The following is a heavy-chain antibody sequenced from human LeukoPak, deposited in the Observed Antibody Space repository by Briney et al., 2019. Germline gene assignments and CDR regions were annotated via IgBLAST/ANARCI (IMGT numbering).Heavy chain of an antibody. D-gene: IGHD5-12*01. V-gene: IGHV1-69*05. J-gene: IGHJ4*02. Sequence: SVKVSCKASGGTFISHAISWVRQAPGQGLEWVGGIIPIFGATNYAQKFQGRVTITTDESTSTGYMELRSLRSDDTAVYYCARGDSGYDYGFDNWGQGTLVTVSS. CDR1: GGTFISHA. CDR3: ARGDSGYDYGFDN. CDR2: IIPIFGAT.